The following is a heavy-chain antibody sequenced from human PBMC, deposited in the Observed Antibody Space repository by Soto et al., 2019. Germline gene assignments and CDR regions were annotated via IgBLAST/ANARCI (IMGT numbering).Heavy chain of an antibody. CDR2: INPNSGGT. V-gene: IGHV1-2*02. D-gene: IGHD2-2*02. Sequence: QEQLVQSGAEVKKPGASVKVFCKASGYTFSGYYIHWLRQAPGQGLEWMGWINPNSGGTNYAQKFQGRVTVTRDTPTSTAYMELSRLTSDDTAVYYCARSLTEGYCTITGCYTRPLYGMDVWGQGTTVTVSS. CDR1: GYTFSGYY. CDR3: ARSLTEGYCTITGCYTRPLYGMDV. J-gene: IGHJ6*02.